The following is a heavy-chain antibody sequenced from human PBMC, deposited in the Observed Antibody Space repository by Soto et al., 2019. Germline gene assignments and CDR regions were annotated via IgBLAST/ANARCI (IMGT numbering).Heavy chain of an antibody. CDR3: ARVPAP. J-gene: IGHJ5*02. D-gene: IGHD2-15*01. Sequence: QVQLQESGPGLVKPSQTLSLTCTVSGGSISSGGYYWSWIRQHPGKGLEWIGYMYYSGSSYYNPSHKSRATIAVDTSRNQCSQKLSSVTAADTAVYYCARVPAPWGQGTLVTVSS. CDR1: GGSISSGGYY. CDR2: MYYSGSS. V-gene: IGHV4-31*03.